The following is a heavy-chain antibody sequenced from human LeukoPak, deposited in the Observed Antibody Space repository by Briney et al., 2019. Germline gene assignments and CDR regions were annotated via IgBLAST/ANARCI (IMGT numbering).Heavy chain of an antibody. CDR2: INPNSGAT. Sequence: GPVKVSCKASGYTFTGYYMHWVRQAPGQGLEWMGWINPNSGATNYVQKFQGRVTMTRDTSVSTAYMELSRLTSEDTAVYYCARDLVGSTNWFDPWGQGTLVTVSS. V-gene: IGHV1-2*02. CDR1: GYTFTGYY. D-gene: IGHD2-8*02. J-gene: IGHJ5*02. CDR3: ARDLVGSTNWFDP.